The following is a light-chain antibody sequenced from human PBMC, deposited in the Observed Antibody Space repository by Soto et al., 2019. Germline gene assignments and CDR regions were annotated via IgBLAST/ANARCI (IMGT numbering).Light chain of an antibody. Sequence: EVVLTQSPGTLSLSPGERATLPCRASQSVGNNYLAWYQQKPGQAPRLLIYDASTRATGIPDRFSGSGSGTDFTLSISRLEPEDFAVYYCQQRSNWPPGVTFGPGTKVDIK. J-gene: IGKJ3*01. CDR2: DAS. CDR3: QQRSNWPPGVT. CDR1: QSVGNNY. V-gene: IGKV3D-20*02.